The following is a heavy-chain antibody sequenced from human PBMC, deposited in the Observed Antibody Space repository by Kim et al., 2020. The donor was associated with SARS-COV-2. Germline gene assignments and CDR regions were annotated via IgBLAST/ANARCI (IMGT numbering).Heavy chain of an antibody. J-gene: IGHJ4*02. D-gene: IGHD3-22*01. Sequence: DSVKGRFTLSREHAKNAVYLPMNSLRAEDTAVYYCSKESPSSGYSLGDYWGQGTLVTVSS. CDR3: SKESPSSGYSLGDY. V-gene: IGHV3-11*04.